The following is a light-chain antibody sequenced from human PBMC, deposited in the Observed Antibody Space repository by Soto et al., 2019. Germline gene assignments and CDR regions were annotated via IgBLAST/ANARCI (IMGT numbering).Light chain of an antibody. J-gene: IGLJ2*01. CDR1: SSDVGSYNL. Sequence: QSVLTQPASVSGSPGQSITISCTGTSSDVGSYNLVSWYQQHPGKAPKLMIYEVSKRPSGVSNRFSGSKSGNTASLTISGLHAEDEANYYCCSYAGSSTFVAFGGGTKLTVL. CDR2: EVS. CDR3: CSYAGSSTFVA. V-gene: IGLV2-23*02.